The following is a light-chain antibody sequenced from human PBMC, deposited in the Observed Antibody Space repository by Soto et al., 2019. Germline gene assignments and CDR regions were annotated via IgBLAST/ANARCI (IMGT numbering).Light chain of an antibody. CDR2: DTS. Sequence: EFVLTQSPGTLSLSPGERATLSCRASQSLTNSFMAWYQQKPGQAPRLLIYDTSSRASGIPDRFSGSGSGTDFTLTISRLETEDFAVFYCQQYGTSEIIFXQGTRPEIK. CDR1: QSLTNSF. V-gene: IGKV3-20*01. CDR3: QQYGTSEII. J-gene: IGKJ5*01.